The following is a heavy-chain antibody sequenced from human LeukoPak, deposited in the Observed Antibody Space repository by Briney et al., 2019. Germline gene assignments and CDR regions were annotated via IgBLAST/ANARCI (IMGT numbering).Heavy chain of an antibody. CDR1: GFTFSSYG. CDR2: ISGSGDTT. CDR3: ATKTRSRSWDY. Sequence: GGSLRLSCAASGFTFSSYGMSWLRQAPGKGLEWVSAISGSGDTTYYADAAKGRFTISRDNSKNTLYLHMNTLRVEGTATYYCATKTRSRSWDYWGQGTLVTVSS. J-gene: IGHJ4*02. V-gene: IGHV3-23*01.